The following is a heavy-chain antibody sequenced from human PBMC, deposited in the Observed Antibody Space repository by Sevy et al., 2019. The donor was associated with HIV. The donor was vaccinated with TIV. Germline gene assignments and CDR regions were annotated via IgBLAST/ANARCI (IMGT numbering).Heavy chain of an antibody. D-gene: IGHD3-3*01. Sequence: GGSLRLSCAASGFTFSSYAMSWVRQAPGKGLEWVSVISGSGGSTYYADSVKGRFTISRDNSKNTLYLQMKSLRAEDTAVYYCAKTDNDSWSKYGMDVWGQGTTVTVSS. CDR3: AKTDNDSWSKYGMDV. CDR2: ISGSGGST. V-gene: IGHV3-23*01. J-gene: IGHJ6*02. CDR1: GFTFSSYA.